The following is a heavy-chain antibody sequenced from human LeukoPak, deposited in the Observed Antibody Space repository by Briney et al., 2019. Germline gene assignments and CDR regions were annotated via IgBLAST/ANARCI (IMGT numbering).Heavy chain of an antibody. Sequence: PSETLSLTCAVYGGSFSGYYWSWIRQPPGKGLEWLGEINHSGSTNYNPSLKSRVTISVDTSKNQFSLKLSSVTAADTAVYYCARGAAAAMFQYYYMDVWGKGTTVTVSS. D-gene: IGHD2-2*01. CDR2: INHSGST. CDR3: ARGAAAAMFQYYYMDV. CDR1: GGSFSGYY. J-gene: IGHJ6*03. V-gene: IGHV4-34*01.